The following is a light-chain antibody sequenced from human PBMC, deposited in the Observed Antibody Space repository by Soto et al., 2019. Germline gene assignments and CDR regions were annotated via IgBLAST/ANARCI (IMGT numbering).Light chain of an antibody. CDR1: QSVDTY. V-gene: IGKV3-11*01. CDR2: DAY. Sequence: EIVLTQSPGTLSLSPGERATLSCRASQSVDTYLAWYQQKPGQAPRLLIYDAYNRATGIPARFSGNGSGTDFTLTISSLDHEDFAVYYCQQRSTWPTFGPGTKLDIK. J-gene: IGKJ3*01. CDR3: QQRSTWPT.